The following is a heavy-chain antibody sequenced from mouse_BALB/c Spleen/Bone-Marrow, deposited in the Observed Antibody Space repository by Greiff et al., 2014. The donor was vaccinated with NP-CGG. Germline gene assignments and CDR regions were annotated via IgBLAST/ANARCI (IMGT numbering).Heavy chain of an antibody. CDR3: ARVYGNDDAMDY. D-gene: IGHD2-2*01. J-gene: IGHJ4*01. CDR2: INPSSGYT. V-gene: IGHV1-4*01. CDR1: GYTFTTYT. Sequence: QVQLQQPGAELARPGASVKMSCRASGYTFTTYTMHWVKQRPGQGLEWIGYINPSSGYTYYNQKFKDKATLTADKSSSAAYLQLSSLTSEDSAVYYCARVYGNDDAMDYWGQGTSVTVSS.